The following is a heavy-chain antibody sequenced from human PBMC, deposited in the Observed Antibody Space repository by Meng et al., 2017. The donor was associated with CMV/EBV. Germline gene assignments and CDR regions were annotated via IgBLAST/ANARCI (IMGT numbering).Heavy chain of an antibody. CDR2: ISSSSSYI. V-gene: IGHV3-21*01. CDR3: ARDEIAAAYYGMDV. J-gene: IGHJ6*02. D-gene: IGHD6-13*01. Sequence: GESLKISCAASGFTFDDYAMHWVRQAPGKGLEWVSSISSSSSYIYYADSVKGRFTISRDNAKNSLYLQMNSLRAEDTAVYYCARDEIAAAYYGMDVWGQGTTVTVSS. CDR1: GFTFDDYA.